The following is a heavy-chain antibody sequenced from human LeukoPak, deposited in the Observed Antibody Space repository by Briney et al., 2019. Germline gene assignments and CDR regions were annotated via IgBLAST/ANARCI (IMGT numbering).Heavy chain of an antibody. CDR2: ISGSGGST. D-gene: IGHD1-26*01. Sequence: PGGSLRLSCAASGFTFSSYSMNWVRQAPGKGLEWVSAISGSGGSTYYADSVKGRFTISRDNSKNTLYLQMNSLRAEDTAVYYCANPLFRDYEYSGSYFDAFDIWGQGTMVTVSS. V-gene: IGHV3-23*01. CDR3: ANPLFRDYEYSGSYFDAFDI. CDR1: GFTFSSYS. J-gene: IGHJ3*02.